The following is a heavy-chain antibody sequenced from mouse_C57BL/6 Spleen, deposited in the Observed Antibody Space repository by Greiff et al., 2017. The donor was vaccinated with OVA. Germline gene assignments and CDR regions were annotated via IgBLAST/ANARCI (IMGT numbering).Heavy chain of an antibody. J-gene: IGHJ2*01. CDR2: ISSGSSTI. D-gene: IGHD3-1*01. Sequence: EVMLVESGGGLVKPGGSLKLSCAASGFTFSDYGMHWVRQAPEKGLEWVAYISSGSSTIYYADTVKGRFTISRDNAKNTLFLQMTSLRSEDTAMYYCARARTGYFDYWGQGTTLTVSS. CDR1: GFTFSDYG. V-gene: IGHV5-17*01. CDR3: ARARTGYFDY.